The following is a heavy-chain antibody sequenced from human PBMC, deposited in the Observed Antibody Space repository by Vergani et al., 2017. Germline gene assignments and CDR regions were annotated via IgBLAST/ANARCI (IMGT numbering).Heavy chain of an antibody. J-gene: IGHJ4*02. V-gene: IGHV1-46*01. CDR2: INPSGGST. CDR3: AGDGAGGPAASFDY. CDR1: GYTFTGYY. Sequence: QVQLVQSGAEVKKPGASVKVSCKASGYTFTGYYMHWVRQAPGQGLEWMGWINPSGGSTSYAQKFQGRVTMTRDTSTSTVYMELSSLRSEDTAVYYCAGDGAGGPAASFDYWGQGTLVTVSS. D-gene: IGHD2-2*01.